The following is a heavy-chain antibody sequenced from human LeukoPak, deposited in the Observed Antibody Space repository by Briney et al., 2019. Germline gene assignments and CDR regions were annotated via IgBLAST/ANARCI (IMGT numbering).Heavy chain of an antibody. D-gene: IGHD6-19*01. V-gene: IGHV4-59*01. CDR2: IHYSGST. CDR3: ARVLVVGNTGYYMDV. Sequence: SETLSLTCTVSGGSISSYYWSWIRQPPGKGLEWIGYIHYSGSTNYNPSLKSRVTISVDTSKTQFSLNLRSVTAADTAVYYCARVLVVGNTGYYMDVWGKGTTVTVSS. CDR1: GGSISSYY. J-gene: IGHJ6*03.